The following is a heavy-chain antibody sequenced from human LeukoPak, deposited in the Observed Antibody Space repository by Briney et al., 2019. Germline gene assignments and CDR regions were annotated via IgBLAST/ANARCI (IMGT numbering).Heavy chain of an antibody. CDR1: GGSISSYY. Sequence: SETLSLTCTVSGGSISSYYWGWIRQPPGKGLEWIGSIYHSGSTYYNPSLKSRVTISVDTSRNQFSLKLSSVTAADTAVYYCARMQQQLGEGYWGQGTLVIVSS. D-gene: IGHD6-13*01. J-gene: IGHJ4*02. CDR3: ARMQQQLGEGY. V-gene: IGHV4-38-2*02. CDR2: IYHSGST.